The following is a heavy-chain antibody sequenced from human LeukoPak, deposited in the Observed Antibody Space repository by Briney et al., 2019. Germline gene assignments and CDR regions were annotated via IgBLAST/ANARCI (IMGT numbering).Heavy chain of an antibody. J-gene: IGHJ4*02. CDR2: INEDESEK. V-gene: IGHV3-7*01. Sequence: GGSLRLSCAASGFTFSTYGMHWVRQAPGKGLEWVANINEDESEKYYLDSVRGRFTISRDNAKNSLYLQMDSLRAEDTAVYYCARLFVYGSGAEAFDYWGQGTLVTVSS. CDR1: GFTFSTYG. CDR3: ARLFVYGSGAEAFDY. D-gene: IGHD3-10*01.